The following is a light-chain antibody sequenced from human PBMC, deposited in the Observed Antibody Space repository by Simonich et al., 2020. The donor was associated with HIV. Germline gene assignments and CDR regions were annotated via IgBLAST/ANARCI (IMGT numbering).Light chain of an antibody. V-gene: IGKV4-1*01. J-gene: IGKJ5*01. CDR3: QQYYGTPIT. CDR1: QSLLSNNKKF. Sequence: DIVMTQSPDSLPVSLGERATINCKSSQSLLSNNKKFLAWFQHKPGQSPKMLIYWASTREAGVTDRFSGSGSGTDFTLTISSLQAEDVAVYYCQQYYGTPITFGQGTRLEI. CDR2: WAS.